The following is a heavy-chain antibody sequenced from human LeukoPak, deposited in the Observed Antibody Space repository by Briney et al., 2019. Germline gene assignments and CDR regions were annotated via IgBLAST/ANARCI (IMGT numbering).Heavy chain of an antibody. Sequence: PGGSLRLSCAASGFTFRNYGMHWVRQAPGKGLEWVAFIGYDGSNKYYADSVKGRFTISRDNSKNTLYLQMSSLRTEDTAVYYCANRGGVGAATNYYYMDVWGKGTTVTISS. V-gene: IGHV3-30*02. CDR2: IGYDGSNK. CDR1: GFTFRNYG. D-gene: IGHD1-26*01. CDR3: ANRGGVGAATNYYYMDV. J-gene: IGHJ6*03.